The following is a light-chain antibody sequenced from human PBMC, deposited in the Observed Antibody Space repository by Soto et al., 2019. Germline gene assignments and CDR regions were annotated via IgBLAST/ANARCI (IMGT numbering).Light chain of an antibody. Sequence: EIVLTQSPGALSLSPGERATLSCLARQSFSIDLAGYQQKPGQAPRHLIYGASSRATGIPDRVSGSGSGTDFTLTISRLEPEDVAVYYCQKSGSSTTPFGQGTKVDIK. CDR1: QSFSID. J-gene: IGKJ1*01. CDR2: GAS. V-gene: IGKV3-20*01. CDR3: QKSGSSTTP.